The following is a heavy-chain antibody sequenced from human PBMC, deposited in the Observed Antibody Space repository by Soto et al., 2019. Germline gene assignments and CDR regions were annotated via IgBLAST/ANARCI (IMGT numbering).Heavy chain of an antibody. Sequence: PSETLSLTCAVYGGSFSGYYWSWIRQPPGKGLEWIGEINHSGSTNYNPSLKSRVTISVDTSKNQFSLKLSSVTAADTAVYYCARGQEVNWNDPYFDDWGKGTLVTVSS. V-gene: IGHV4-34*01. CDR3: ARGQEVNWNDPYFDD. D-gene: IGHD1-20*01. CDR1: GGSFSGYY. J-gene: IGHJ4*02. CDR2: INHSGST.